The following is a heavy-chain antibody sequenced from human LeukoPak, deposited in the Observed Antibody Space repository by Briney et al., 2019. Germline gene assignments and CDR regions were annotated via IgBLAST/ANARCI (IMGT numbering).Heavy chain of an antibody. CDR1: GFTFSSYW. D-gene: IGHD5-24*01. Sequence: GGSLRLSCAASGFTFSSYWMSWVRQAPGKGLEWVANIKQDGGGTFYVDSVKDRFTISRDNAKNSMYLQMSSLRDDDTAVYYCARDDGYWGQGTLVTVSS. CDR2: IKQDGGGT. CDR3: ARDDGY. J-gene: IGHJ4*02. V-gene: IGHV3-7*01.